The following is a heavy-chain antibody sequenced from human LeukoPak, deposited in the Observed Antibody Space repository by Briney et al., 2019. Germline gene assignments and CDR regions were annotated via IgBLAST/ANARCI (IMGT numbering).Heavy chain of an antibody. D-gene: IGHD6-13*01. Sequence: SETLSLTCTVSGGSINSYHWSWIRQSLGKGLEWIGYIYYSGSTNYNPSLKSRVTISVDTSKSQFSLKLSSVTAADTAVYYCAREGAAADDNWGQGTLVTVSS. CDR3: AREGAAADDN. CDR1: GGSINSYH. V-gene: IGHV4-59*12. J-gene: IGHJ4*02. CDR2: IYYSGST.